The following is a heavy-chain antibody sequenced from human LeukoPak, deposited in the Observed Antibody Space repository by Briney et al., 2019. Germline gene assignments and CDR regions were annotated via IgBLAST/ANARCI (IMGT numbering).Heavy chain of an antibody. V-gene: IGHV1-69*06. CDR3: ARDPRRDGYNIFDY. CDR1: GGTFSSYA. Sequence: ASVKVSCKASGGTFSSYAISWVRQAPGQGLEWMGGIIPIFGTANYAQKFQGRVTITADKSTSTAYMELSSLRSEDTAVYYCARDPRRDGYNIFDYWGQGTLVTVSS. CDR2: IIPIFGTA. J-gene: IGHJ4*02. D-gene: IGHD5-24*01.